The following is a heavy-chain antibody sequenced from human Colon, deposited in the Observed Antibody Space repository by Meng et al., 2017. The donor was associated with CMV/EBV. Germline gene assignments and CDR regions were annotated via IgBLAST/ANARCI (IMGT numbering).Heavy chain of an antibody. Sequence: GGSLRLSCSASGFPIVSHYMAWVRQAPGKGLEWVSLIYAVGTPYYADSVKGRFTISRDNDRNIIDLQTSSLTADDTAIYYCVTGTTGYFDLWGQGTLVTVSS. CDR3: VTGTTGYFDL. CDR2: IYAVGTP. CDR1: GFPIVSHY. V-gene: IGHV3-53*01. J-gene: IGHJ4*02. D-gene: IGHD1-7*01.